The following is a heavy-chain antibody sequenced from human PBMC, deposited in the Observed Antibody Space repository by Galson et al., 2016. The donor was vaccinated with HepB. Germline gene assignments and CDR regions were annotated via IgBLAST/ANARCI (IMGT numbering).Heavy chain of an antibody. CDR1: GVSISTTAFY. CDR2: RYSGGNT. V-gene: IGHV4-31*03. CDR3: ARGREIRARVGGWFDS. J-gene: IGHJ5*01. D-gene: IGHD3-10*01. Sequence: TLSLTCTVSGVSISTTAFYWSWLRQRPGKGLEWIAYRYSGGNTYSNPSLESRISVSTDPSKGQFSLKLTSLTAADTAVYYCARGREIRARVGGWFDSWGQGALVTVSS.